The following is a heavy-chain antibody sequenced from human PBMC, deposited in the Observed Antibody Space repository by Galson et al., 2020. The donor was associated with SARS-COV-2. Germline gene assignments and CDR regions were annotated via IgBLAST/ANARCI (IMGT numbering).Heavy chain of an antibody. CDR3: ARDPNGWFGRRFRFDP. V-gene: IGHV1-18*01. CDR1: GYTFTSYG. J-gene: IGHJ5*02. Sequence: GESLKISCKASGYTFTSYGISWVRQAPGQGLEWMGWISAYNGNTNYAQKLQGRVTMTTDTSTSTAYMELRSLRSDDTAVYYCARDPNGWFGRRFRFDPWGQGTLVTVSS. CDR2: ISAYNGNT. D-gene: IGHD3-10*01.